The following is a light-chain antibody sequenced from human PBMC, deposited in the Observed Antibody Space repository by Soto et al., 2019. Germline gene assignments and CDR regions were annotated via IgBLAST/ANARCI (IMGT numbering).Light chain of an antibody. CDR2: EVS. CDR1: GSDIGDYKY. V-gene: IGLV2-14*01. CDR3: SSYRSTNTPYV. Sequence: QSALTQPASVSGSPGQSITISCTGTGSDIGDYKYVSWYQQRPGKAPKLMIYEVSNRPSGVSNRFSGSKSGNTASLTISGLQADDGADYYCSSYRSTNTPYVFGTGTKVTVL. J-gene: IGLJ1*01.